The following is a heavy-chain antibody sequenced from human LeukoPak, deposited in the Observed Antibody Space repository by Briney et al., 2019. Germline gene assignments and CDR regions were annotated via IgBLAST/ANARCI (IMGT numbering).Heavy chain of an antibody. CDR2: ISSSSSTI. J-gene: IGHJ6*03. CDR3: ARVDPSYYYMDV. CDR1: GFTFSSYS. Sequence: PGGSLRLSCAASGFTFSSYSMNWVRQAPGKGLEWVSYISSSSSTIYYADSVKGRFTISRDNAKNSLYLQMNSLRAEDTAVYYCARVDPSYYYMDVWGKGTTVTVSS. V-gene: IGHV3-48*01.